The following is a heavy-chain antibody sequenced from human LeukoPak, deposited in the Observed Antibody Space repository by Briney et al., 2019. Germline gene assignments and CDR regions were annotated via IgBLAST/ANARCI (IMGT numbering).Heavy chain of an antibody. J-gene: IGHJ5*02. Sequence: PSETLSLTCTVSGGSISSGGYYWSWIRQHPGKGLEWIGYIYYSGSTYYNPSLKSRVTISVDTSKNQFSLKLSSVTAADTAVYYCARVGSTNWFDPWGQGTLVTASS. CDR3: ARVGSTNWFDP. V-gene: IGHV4-31*03. CDR2: IYYSGST. CDR1: GGSISSGGYY.